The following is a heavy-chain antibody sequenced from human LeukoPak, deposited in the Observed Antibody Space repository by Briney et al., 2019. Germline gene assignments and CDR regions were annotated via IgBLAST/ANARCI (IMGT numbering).Heavy chain of an antibody. D-gene: IGHD3-10*01. CDR1: GFSLSTSGVG. CDR2: IYWDDDK. J-gene: IGHJ4*02. V-gene: IGHV2-5*02. Sequence: SGPTLVNPTQAHTLTCTFSGFSLSTSGVGVGWIRQPPGKALEWRALIYWDDDKRYSPSLKSRLTITKDTSKNQVVLTMTNMDPVDTATYYCAHSRWSKRDYGSGSYYPYYFDYWGQGTLVTVSS. CDR3: AHSRWSKRDYGSGSYYPYYFDY.